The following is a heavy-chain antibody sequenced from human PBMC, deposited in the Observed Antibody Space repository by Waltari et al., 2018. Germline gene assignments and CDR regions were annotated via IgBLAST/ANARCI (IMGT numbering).Heavy chain of an antibody. CDR1: GGSFSGYY. V-gene: IGHV4-34*01. D-gene: IGHD2-15*01. CDR2: INHSGST. J-gene: IGHJ5*02. CDR3: AREEVYCSGGSCYSLYGWFDT. Sequence: QEQLQQWGAGLLKPSETLSLTCAVYGGSFSGYYWSWVRPPPGKGLEWIGEINHSGSTNYTPSLKSRVTISVDTSKNQFSLKLSSVTAADTAVYYCAREEVYCSGGSCYSLYGWFDTWGQGTLVTVSS.